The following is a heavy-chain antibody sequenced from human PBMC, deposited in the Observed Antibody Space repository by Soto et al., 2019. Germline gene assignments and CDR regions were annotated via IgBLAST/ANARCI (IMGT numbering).Heavy chain of an antibody. V-gene: IGHV4-59*08. J-gene: IGHJ6*03. D-gene: IGHD6-19*01. CDR1: GGSISSYY. CDR3: ARDGRSSGWYDYYYYMDV. CDR2: IYYSGST. Sequence: SETLSLTCTVSGGSISSYYWSWIRQPPGKGLEWIGYIYYSGSTNYNPSLKSRVTISVDTSKNQFSLKLSSVTAADTAVYYCARDGRSSGWYDYYYYMDVWGKGTTVTVSS.